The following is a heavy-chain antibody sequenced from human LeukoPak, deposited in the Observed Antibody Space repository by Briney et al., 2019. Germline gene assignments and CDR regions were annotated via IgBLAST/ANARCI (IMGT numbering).Heavy chain of an antibody. CDR2: IYYSGST. CDR1: GGSISSYY. D-gene: IGHD6-13*01. CDR3: ARAPQLVGHYYYGMDV. Sequence: SETLSLTCTVSGGSISSYYWSWIRQPPGKGLEWIGYIYYSGSTNYNPSLKSRVTISVDTSKNQFSLKLSSVTAADTAVYYCARAPQLVGHYYYGMDVWGQGTTVTVSS. J-gene: IGHJ6*02. V-gene: IGHV4-59*08.